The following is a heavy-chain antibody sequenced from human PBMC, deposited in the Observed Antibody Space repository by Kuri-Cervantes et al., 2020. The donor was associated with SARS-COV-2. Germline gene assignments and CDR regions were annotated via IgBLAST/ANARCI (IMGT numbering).Heavy chain of an antibody. D-gene: IGHD2-2*01. V-gene: IGHV3-53*01. CDR2: IYSGGST. CDR3: ARGPDCSSTSCYLGFDY. Sequence: GGSLRLSCAASGFTVSSNYMSWVRQAPGKGLEWVSVIYSGGSTYYADSVKGRFTISRGNSKNTLYLQMNSLRAEDTAVYYCARGPDCSSTSCYLGFDYWGQGTLVTVSS. J-gene: IGHJ4*02. CDR1: GFTVSSNY.